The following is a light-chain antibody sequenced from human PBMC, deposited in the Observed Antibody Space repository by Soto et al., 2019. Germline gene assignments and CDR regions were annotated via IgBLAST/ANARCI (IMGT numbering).Light chain of an antibody. CDR3: QQYNNWPPWT. Sequence: EIVMTQSPATLSVSPGERATLSCRASQNIRSNLAWYQQIPGQAPRLLIHGASTRATGIPARFSGSGSGTEFTLTISGVQSEDYAVYYCQQYNNWPPWTFGQGTKVEI. V-gene: IGKV3-15*01. J-gene: IGKJ1*01. CDR2: GAS. CDR1: QNIRSN.